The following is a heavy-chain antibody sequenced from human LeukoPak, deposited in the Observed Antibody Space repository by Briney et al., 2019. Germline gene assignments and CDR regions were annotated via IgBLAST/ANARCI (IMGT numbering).Heavy chain of an antibody. D-gene: IGHD3/OR15-3a*01. CDR1: GLSFSDDY. J-gene: IGHJ4*02. V-gene: IGHV3-11*03. Sequence: GGSLRLSCAASGLSFSDDYMSWIREAPGQGLEWVSYISNTGSYTNYADSVRGRFTISRDNAKNSLYLQMNILRAEDTAVYYCARSRGTGPGAYFDYWGPGTLVTVSS. CDR2: ISNTGSYT. CDR3: ARSRGTGPGAYFDY.